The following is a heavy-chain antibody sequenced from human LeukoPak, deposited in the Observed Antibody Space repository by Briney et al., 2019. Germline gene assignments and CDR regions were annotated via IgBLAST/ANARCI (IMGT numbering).Heavy chain of an antibody. Sequence: GRSLRLSCAGSGFSFISCWMSWVRQAPGKGLEWVANIKQDGSETFYVDSVKGRFTISRDNAKNSLYLQMNSLRAEDTAVYYCARMGFGGSDYSYPNFDFWGQGTLVTISS. D-gene: IGHD3-22*01. CDR2: IKQDGSET. CDR3: ARMGFGGSDYSYPNFDF. V-gene: IGHV3-7*01. J-gene: IGHJ4*02. CDR1: GFSFISCW.